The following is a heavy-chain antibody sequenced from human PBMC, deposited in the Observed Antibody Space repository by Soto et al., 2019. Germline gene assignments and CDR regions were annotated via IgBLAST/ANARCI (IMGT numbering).Heavy chain of an antibody. J-gene: IGHJ6*04. CDR3: ASFDACGGNSNSCYGMAF. CDR1: GFTFISYW. D-gene: IGHD3-9*01. CDR2: IKQDGSNT. Sequence: PVLPMRLSCAASGFTFISYWMSRVRQDPGKGLEWVASIKQDGSNTYYMDSVRGRFTISRDNAKNSLSLQMNSLRAEDTAVYYYASFDACGGNSNSCYGMAFWGNGTTVPVS. V-gene: IGHV3-7*01.